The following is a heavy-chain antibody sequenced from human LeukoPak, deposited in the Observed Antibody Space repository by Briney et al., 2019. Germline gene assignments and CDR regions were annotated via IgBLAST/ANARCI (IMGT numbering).Heavy chain of an antibody. CDR2: ISPTGIST. V-gene: IGHV3-21*01. D-gene: IGHD3-10*01. CDR3: GRDYLGESGAGGP. CDR1: GFTFSSFT. J-gene: IGHJ5*02. Sequence: GGSLRLSCAASGFTFSSFTMNWVRQAPGKGLEWASSISPTGISTWHADSVKGRFTISRDSAKNSVHLQMTNLRVDDTAVYYCGRDYLGESGAGGPWGQGILVTVSS.